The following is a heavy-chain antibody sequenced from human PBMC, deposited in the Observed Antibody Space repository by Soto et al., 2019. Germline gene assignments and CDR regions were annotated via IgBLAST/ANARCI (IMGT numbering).Heavy chain of an antibody. J-gene: IGHJ3*02. D-gene: IGHD3-16*02. CDR3: AKGLYDYVWGSYRNDAFDI. CDR2: ISYDGSNK. Sequence: PGGSLRLSCVASGFTLTNNGMHWVRQAPGQGLEWVAVISYDGSNKYYADSVKGRFTISRDNSKNTLYLQMNSLRAEDTAVYYCAKGLYDYVWGSYRNDAFDIWGQGTMVTVSS. V-gene: IGHV3-30*18. CDR1: GFTLTNNG.